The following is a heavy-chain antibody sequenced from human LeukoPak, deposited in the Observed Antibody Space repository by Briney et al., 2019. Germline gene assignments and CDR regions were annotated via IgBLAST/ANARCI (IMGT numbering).Heavy chain of an antibody. CDR3: AIDADSSDYYTSDS. Sequence: RPGGSLRLSCAASGFTFSSYSMNWVRQAPGKGLEWVSYISSSSSTIYYADSVKGRFTISRDNAKNSLYLQMNSLRAEDTAVYFCAIDADSSDYYTSDSWGQGTLVTVSS. D-gene: IGHD3-22*01. CDR1: GFTFSSYS. J-gene: IGHJ5*01. CDR2: ISSSSSTI. V-gene: IGHV3-48*01.